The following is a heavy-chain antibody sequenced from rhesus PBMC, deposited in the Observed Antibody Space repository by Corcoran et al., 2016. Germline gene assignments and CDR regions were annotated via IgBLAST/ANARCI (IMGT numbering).Heavy chain of an antibody. CDR1: GTSINNNY. D-gene: IGHD3-3*01. CDR3: AKSFNNFNRFDV. J-gene: IGHJ5-1*01. Sequence: QVRLQESGPGLVQPSETLPLTCVVSGTSINNNYWNWIRQAPGKGLEWIGRIYGSSKSSDYNPARKSRYTISIETTKNQVALKLLSLTAADTAVYDCAKSFNNFNRFDVWGAGVLVTVSS. V-gene: IGHV4S2*01. CDR2: IYGSSKSS.